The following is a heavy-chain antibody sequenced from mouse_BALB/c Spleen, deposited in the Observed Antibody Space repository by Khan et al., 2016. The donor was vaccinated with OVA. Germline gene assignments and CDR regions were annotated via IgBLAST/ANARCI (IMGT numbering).Heavy chain of an antibody. CDR2: IGPGSGST. CDR1: GYTFTSYW. Sequence: DLVKPGASVKLSCKASGYTFTSYWINWIKQRPGQGLEWIGRIGPGSGSTSYNEMFTGKATLTVDTTSSTAYIQPRSLSSEDSAVYVCARSNYYGSSLYAMDYWGQGTSVTVSS. D-gene: IGHD1-1*01. CDR3: ARSNYYGSSLYAMDY. V-gene: IGHV1S41*01. J-gene: IGHJ4*01.